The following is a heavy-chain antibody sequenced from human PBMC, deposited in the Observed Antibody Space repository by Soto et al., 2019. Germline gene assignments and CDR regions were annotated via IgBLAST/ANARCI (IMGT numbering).Heavy chain of an antibody. CDR2: IIPIFGTA. J-gene: IGHJ6*02. D-gene: IGHD6-6*01. CDR3: ASGGYSSSSSGRWNYYYYGMDV. Sequence: ASVKVSCKASGGTFSSYAISWVRQAPGQGLEWMGGIIPIFGTANYAQKFQGRVTITADESTSTAYMELSSLRSEDTAVYYCASGGYSSSSSGRWNYYYYGMDVWGQGTTVPVSS. CDR1: GGTFSSYA. V-gene: IGHV1-69*13.